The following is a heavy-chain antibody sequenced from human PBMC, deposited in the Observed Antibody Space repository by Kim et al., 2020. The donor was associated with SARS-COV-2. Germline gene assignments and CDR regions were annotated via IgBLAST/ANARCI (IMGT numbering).Heavy chain of an antibody. V-gene: IGHV3-30*04. J-gene: IGHJ4*02. Sequence: GGSLRLSCEASGFTFSSYAMYWVRQAPGKGLEWVAGISYDGSQKYYADSVKGRFTISRDRSKNTIYVQMDSLRPDDTAFYCARRLYHHRGIYYAFDLWGQGTLVTVSS. CDR3: ARRLYHHRGIYYAFDL. CDR2: ISYDGSQK. CDR1: GFTFSSYA. D-gene: IGHD1-26*01.